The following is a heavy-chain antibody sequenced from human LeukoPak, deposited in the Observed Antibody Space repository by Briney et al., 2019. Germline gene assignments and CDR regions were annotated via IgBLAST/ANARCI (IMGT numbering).Heavy chain of an antibody. Sequence: PGGSLRLSCAASGFTFSSYSMNWVRQAPGKGLEWVSSISSSSSYIYYADSVKGRFTISRDNAKNSLYLQMNSLRAEDTAVYYCARDLHSGFHHYGMDVWGQGTTVTVSS. CDR1: GFTFSSYS. CDR2: ISSSSSYI. CDR3: ARDLHSGFHHYGMDV. D-gene: IGHD5-12*01. V-gene: IGHV3-21*01. J-gene: IGHJ6*02.